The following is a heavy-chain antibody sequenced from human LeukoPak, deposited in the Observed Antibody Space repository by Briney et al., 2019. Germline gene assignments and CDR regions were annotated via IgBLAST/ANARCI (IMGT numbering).Heavy chain of an antibody. CDR2: IYYSGST. V-gene: IGHV4-59*01. D-gene: IGHD3-10*01. CDR1: GGSISSYY. Sequence: PSETLSLTCTVSGGSISSYYWSWIRQPPGKGLEWIGYIYYSGSTNYNPSLKSRVTISVDTSKNQFSLKLSSVTAADTAVYYCARSYGSGSSRPFDYWGQGTLVTVSS. J-gene: IGHJ4*02. CDR3: ARSYGSGSSRPFDY.